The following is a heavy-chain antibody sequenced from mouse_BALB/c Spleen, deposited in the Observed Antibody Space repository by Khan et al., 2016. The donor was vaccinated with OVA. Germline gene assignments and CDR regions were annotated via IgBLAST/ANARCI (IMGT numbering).Heavy chain of an antibody. Sequence: VQLKQSGPSLVKPSQTLSLTCSVTGDSITSGYWNWIRKFPGNKLEYMGYISYSGNTYYNPSLKSRISITRDTSKSQYYLQLNSVTTEYTATYYCACELRGFAYWGQGTLVTVSA. CDR3: ACELRGFAY. D-gene: IGHD1-1*01. CDR1: GDSITSGY. J-gene: IGHJ3*01. V-gene: IGHV3-8*02. CDR2: ISYSGNT.